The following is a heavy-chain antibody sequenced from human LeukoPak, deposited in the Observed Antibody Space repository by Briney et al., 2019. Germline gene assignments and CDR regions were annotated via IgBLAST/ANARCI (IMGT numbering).Heavy chain of an antibody. CDR3: ARDGWVEMATITCPFDY. Sequence: ASVKVSCKASGYTFTSYGISWVRQAPGQGLEWMGWISAYNGNTNYAQKLQGRVTMTTDTSTSTAYMELRSLRSDDTAVYYCARDGWVEMATITCPFDYWGQGTLVTVSS. J-gene: IGHJ4*02. V-gene: IGHV1-18*01. D-gene: IGHD5-24*01. CDR1: GYTFTSYG. CDR2: ISAYNGNT.